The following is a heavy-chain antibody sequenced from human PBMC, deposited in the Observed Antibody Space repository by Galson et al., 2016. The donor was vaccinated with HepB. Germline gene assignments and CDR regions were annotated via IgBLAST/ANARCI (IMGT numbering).Heavy chain of an antibody. V-gene: IGHV1-24*01. CDR3: ASSPPPTWKLLLYYSYYYMAV. Sequence: SVKVSCKVSGHTLTDLSIHWVRQAPGKGLEWMGGFDPEDGKPIYAQKFKGRVTVTEDTPTDTAFMQLSGLRSDDTAVYYCASSPPPTWKLLLYYSYYYMAVWGQGTTVTVSS. J-gene: IGHJ6*02. CDR2: FDPEDGKP. CDR1: GHTLTDLS. D-gene: IGHD4-23*01.